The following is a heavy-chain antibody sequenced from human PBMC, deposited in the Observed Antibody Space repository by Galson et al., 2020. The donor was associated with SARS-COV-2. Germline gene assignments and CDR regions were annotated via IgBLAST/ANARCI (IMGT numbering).Heavy chain of an antibody. J-gene: IGHJ6*02. CDR2: INPNSGGT. V-gene: IGHV1-2*04. Sequence: ASVKVSCKASGYTFTGYYMYWVRQAPGQGLEWMGWINPNSGGTNYAQKFQGWVTLTRDTSISTAYMELSRLKSDDTAVYYCARGHGRAIFGVVTGDYGMDVWGQGATVTGSS. D-gene: IGHD3-3*01. CDR1: GYTFTGYY. CDR3: ARGHGRAIFGVVTGDYGMDV.